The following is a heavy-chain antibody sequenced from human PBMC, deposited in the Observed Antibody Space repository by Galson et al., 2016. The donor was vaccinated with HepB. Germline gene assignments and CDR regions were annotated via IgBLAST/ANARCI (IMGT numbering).Heavy chain of an antibody. D-gene: IGHD3-10*01. CDR2: IRSKAYGGTT. CDR1: GFTTRYNW. V-gene: IGHV3-49*02. Sequence: SLRLSCAASGFTTRYNWMSWVRQAPGKGLEWVGFIRSKAYGGTTEYAASVKGRFTISRDDSKSIAYLQMNSLKTEDTAVYYCTADYYGSGSVLFDYWGQGTLVTVSS. J-gene: IGHJ4*02. CDR3: TADYYGSGSVLFDY.